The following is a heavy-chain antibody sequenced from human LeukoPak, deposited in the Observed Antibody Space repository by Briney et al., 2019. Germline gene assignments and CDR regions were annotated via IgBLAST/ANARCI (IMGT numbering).Heavy chain of an antibody. CDR2: INWNGGST. D-gene: IGHD3-10*01. J-gene: IGHJ4*02. CDR3: ARGYGSGSYDYFDY. V-gene: IGHV3-20*04. Sequence: GGSLRLSCAASGFTFDDYGMSWVRQAPGKGLEWVSGINWNGGSTGYADSVKGRFTISRDNAKNSLYLQMNSLRAEDTASYYCARGYGSGSYDYFDYWGQGTLVTVSS. CDR1: GFTFDDYG.